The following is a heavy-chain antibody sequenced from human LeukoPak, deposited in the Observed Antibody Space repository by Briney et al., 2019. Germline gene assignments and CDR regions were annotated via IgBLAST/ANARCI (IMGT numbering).Heavy chain of an antibody. Sequence: GESLKISCKGSGYSFTTYWIGWVRQMPGKGLEWMGIIYPCDSDTRYSPSFQGQVTISADKSISTAYLQWSSLKASDTAMYYCTRARYCSGGSCYAEYWGQGTLVTVSS. CDR2: IYPCDSDT. D-gene: IGHD2-15*01. V-gene: IGHV5-51*01. CDR3: TRARYCSGGSCYAEY. CDR1: GYSFTTYW. J-gene: IGHJ4*02.